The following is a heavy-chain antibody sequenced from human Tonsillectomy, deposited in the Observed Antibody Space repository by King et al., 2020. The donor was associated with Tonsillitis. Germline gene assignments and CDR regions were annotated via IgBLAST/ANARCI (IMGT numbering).Heavy chain of an antibody. Sequence: VQLMESGGGLVQPGGSLRLSCAASGFTFSSYAMSWVRQAPGKGLESVSGISGSGGSTDYADSVQGRFTISRDNSKNTLYLQMNSLRAEDTAVYYCAKILGYTYGPFDYWGQGTVVTVSS. CDR1: GFTFSSYA. CDR3: AKILGYTYGPFDY. CDR2: ISGSGGST. J-gene: IGHJ4*02. V-gene: IGHV3-23*01. D-gene: IGHD5-18*01.